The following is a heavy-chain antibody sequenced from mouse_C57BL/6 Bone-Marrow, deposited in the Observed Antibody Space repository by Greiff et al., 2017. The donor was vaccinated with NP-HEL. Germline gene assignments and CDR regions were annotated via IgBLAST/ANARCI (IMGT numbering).Heavy chain of an antibody. J-gene: IGHJ3*01. CDR1: GYSIISGYY. V-gene: IGHV3-6*01. CDR3: AREGGDYGSPFAY. D-gene: IGHD1-1*01. Sequence: EVQLVESGPGLVKPSQSLSLTCSVTGYSIISGYYWNWIRQFPGNKLEWMAYISYDGSNNYNPSLKNRISITRDISKNQFFLKSTSVTTEDTATYYCAREGGDYGSPFAYWGQGTLVTVSA. CDR2: ISYDGSN.